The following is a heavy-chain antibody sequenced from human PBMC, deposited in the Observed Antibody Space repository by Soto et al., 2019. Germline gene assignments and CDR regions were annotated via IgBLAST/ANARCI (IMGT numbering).Heavy chain of an antibody. CDR2: IYYSGST. J-gene: IGHJ4*02. V-gene: IGHV4-30-4*01. CDR1: GGSISSGDCY. CDR3: ARTGGAVWYFDY. Sequence: SETLSLTCTVSGGSISSGDCYWSWIRQPPGKGLEWIGYIYYSGSTYYNPSLKSRVTISVDTSKNQFSLKLSSVTAADTAVYYCARTGGAVWYFDYWGQGTLVTVSS. D-gene: IGHD2-21*01.